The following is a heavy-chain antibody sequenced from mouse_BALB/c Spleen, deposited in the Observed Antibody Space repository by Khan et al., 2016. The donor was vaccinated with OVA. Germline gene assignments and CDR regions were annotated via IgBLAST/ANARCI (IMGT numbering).Heavy chain of an antibody. J-gene: IGHJ1*01. Sequence: VQLQQSGAELVKPGASVKLSCTASGFNIKDTYLHWVKQRPEQGLEWIGRIAPANGNTQYDPKFQGKATLTSATSSNTSYLQLNSLTSEDTAVYYCARPSYDPRDFEVWGAGTTVTVSS. CDR1: GFNIKDTY. D-gene: IGHD2-3*01. CDR2: IAPANGNT. V-gene: IGHV14-3*02. CDR3: ARPSYDPRDFEV.